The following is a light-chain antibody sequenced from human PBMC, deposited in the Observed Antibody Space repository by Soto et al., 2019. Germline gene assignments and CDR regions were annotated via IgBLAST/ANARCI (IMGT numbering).Light chain of an antibody. CDR2: GAS. V-gene: IGKV1-5*03. J-gene: IGKJ3*01. Sequence: DIQMTQSPSTLSASVGDRVNITCRASQSSNNWLAWYQQKPGKAPKLLSYGASDLQTGDPSRFSGSGSGTESTLTSSKSKNDDIGTDFYQEYNSYFLTFCPGTKVDVK. CDR1: QSSNNW. CDR3: QEYNSYFLT.